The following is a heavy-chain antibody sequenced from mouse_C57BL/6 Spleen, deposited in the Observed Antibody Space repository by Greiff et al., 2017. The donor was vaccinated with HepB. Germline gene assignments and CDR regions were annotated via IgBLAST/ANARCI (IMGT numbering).Heavy chain of an antibody. V-gene: IGHV1-82*01. CDR2: IYPGDGDT. D-gene: IGHD4-1*01. CDR3: ARSLGRGYYAMDY. CDR1: GYAFSSSW. Sequence: VKLLESGPELVKPGASVKISCKASGYAFSSSWMNWVKQRPGKGLEWIGRIYPGDGDTNYNGKFKGKATLTADKSSSTAYMQLSSLTSEDSAVYFCARSLGRGYYAMDYWGQGTSVTVSS. J-gene: IGHJ4*01.